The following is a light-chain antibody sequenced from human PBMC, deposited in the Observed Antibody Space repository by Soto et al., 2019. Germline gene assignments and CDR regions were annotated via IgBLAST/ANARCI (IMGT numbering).Light chain of an antibody. V-gene: IGKV2-30*02. J-gene: IGKJ2*01. CDR3: MQGTHWPPYT. CDR2: RVS. Sequence: DVVMTQSPLSLPVNLGEPAAISCRSTQSLVHSDGDTYLSWFHQRPGQSPRRLIFRVSKRDFGVPPRFIGSGSGTDFTLEITSVKAEDVGVYYCMQGTHWPPYTFGQGTRLEIK. CDR1: QSLVHSDGDTY.